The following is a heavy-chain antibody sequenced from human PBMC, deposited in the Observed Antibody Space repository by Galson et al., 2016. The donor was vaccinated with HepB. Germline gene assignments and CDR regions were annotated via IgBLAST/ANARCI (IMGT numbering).Heavy chain of an antibody. J-gene: IGHJ4*02. V-gene: IGHV3-7*01. D-gene: IGHD1-26*01. CDR3: ARDYSVGAISDY. CDR1: GFKFDNYW. Sequence: SLRLSCAASGFKFDNYWMTWVRQAPGKGLEWVANIKEDGSDTYYVASVKGRFTIFRDNAKNSLYLQMNSLRADDTAVYYCARDYSVGAISDYWCQGTLVTVSS. CDR2: IKEDGSDT.